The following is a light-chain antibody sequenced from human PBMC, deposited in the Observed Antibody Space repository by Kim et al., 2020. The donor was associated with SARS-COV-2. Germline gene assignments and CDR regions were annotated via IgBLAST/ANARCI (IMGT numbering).Light chain of an antibody. CDR1: SGHSSYA. V-gene: IGLV4-69*01. CDR3: QTWGTGIRV. Sequence: QPVLTQSPSASASLGASVKLTCTLSSGHSSYAIAWHQQQPEKGPRYLMKLNNDGSHSKGDGIPDRFSGSSSGAERYLTISSLQSEDEADYYCQTWGTGIRVLGGGTQLSVL. CDR2: LNNDGSH. J-gene: IGLJ3*02.